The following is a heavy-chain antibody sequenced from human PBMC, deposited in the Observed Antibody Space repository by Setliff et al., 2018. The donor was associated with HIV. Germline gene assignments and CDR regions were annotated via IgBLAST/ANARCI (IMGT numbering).Heavy chain of an antibody. CDR1: GGSISSYY. V-gene: IGHV4-59*01. D-gene: IGHD3-22*01. CDR2: ISYSGST. J-gene: IGHJ4*02. CDR3: ARGPYYFDSSNYFDLYHFDY. Sequence: LSLTCTFSGGSISSYYWSWIRQPPGKGLEWIGYISYSGSTNYNPSLKSRVTISVDKSKNQFSLKLSSVTAADTAVYYCARGPYYFDSSNYFDLYHFDYWGQGTLVTVSS.